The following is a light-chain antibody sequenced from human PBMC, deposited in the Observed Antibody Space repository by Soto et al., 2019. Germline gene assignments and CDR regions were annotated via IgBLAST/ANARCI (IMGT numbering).Light chain of an antibody. CDR3: LQDNNYPIT. Sequence: AIEMTQSPSSLSASVGDRVTITSRASQGIRNDLGWYQQKPGKAPKLLIYGASRLQSGVPSRFGGSGSGTDFTLTITSLQPEDFATYYCLQDNNYPITFGQGTRLEIK. CDR2: GAS. CDR1: QGIRND. V-gene: IGKV1-6*01. J-gene: IGKJ5*01.